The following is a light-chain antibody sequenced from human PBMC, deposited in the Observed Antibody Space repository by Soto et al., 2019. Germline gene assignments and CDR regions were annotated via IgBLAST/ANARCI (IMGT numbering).Light chain of an antibody. CDR3: HQYNNWPPWT. CDR1: QSVSSN. Sequence: EIVMKQSPATLSVSPGERATLSCRVSQSVSSNLAWYQQKPGQAPRLLIYGASTRATGIPVRFSGSGSGTEFTLTISSLQSEEFAVYYCHQYNNWPPWTFGQGTKVEIK. V-gene: IGKV3-15*01. J-gene: IGKJ1*01. CDR2: GAS.